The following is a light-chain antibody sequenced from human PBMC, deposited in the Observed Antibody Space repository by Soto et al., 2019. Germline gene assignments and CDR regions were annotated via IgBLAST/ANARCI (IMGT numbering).Light chain of an antibody. Sequence: QSALTQPASVPGSPGQSITISCTGASSDVGGYNYVSWYQQHPGKAPKLMIYDVSNRPSGVSNRFSGSKSGNTASLTISGLQAEDEADYYCSSYTSSRSWVFGGGTKLTVL. CDR3: SSYTSSRSWV. CDR1: SSDVGGYNY. CDR2: DVS. J-gene: IGLJ3*02. V-gene: IGLV2-14*01.